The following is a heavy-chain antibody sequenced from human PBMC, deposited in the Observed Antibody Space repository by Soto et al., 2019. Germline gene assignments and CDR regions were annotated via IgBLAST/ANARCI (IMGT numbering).Heavy chain of an antibody. V-gene: IGHV3-23*01. CDR1: GLTLNDYT. CDR3: AKATATGGGAFEI. J-gene: IGHJ3*02. Sequence: GGSLRLSCAGSGLTLNDYTMSWVRQAPGKGLEWVSTILVGGSTHYEDSVKGRFTISRDTSKNTVYLQMNSLTAGDTAVYYCAKATATGGGAFEIYGQGTMVTVSS. CDR2: ILVGGST. D-gene: IGHD2-8*02.